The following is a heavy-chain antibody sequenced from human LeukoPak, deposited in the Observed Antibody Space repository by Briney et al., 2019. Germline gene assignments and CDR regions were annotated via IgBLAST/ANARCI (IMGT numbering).Heavy chain of an antibody. J-gene: IGHJ3*02. CDR2: IYYSGST. CDR3: ARVVLDYGETDAFDI. CDR1: GGSISSGDYY. D-gene: IGHD4-17*01. V-gene: IGHV4-30-4*08. Sequence: SQTLSLTCTVSGGSISSGDYYWSWIRQPPGKGLEWIGYIYYSGSTYYNPSLKSRVTRSVDTSKNQFSLKLSSVTAADTAVYYCARVVLDYGETDAFDIWGQGTMVTVSS.